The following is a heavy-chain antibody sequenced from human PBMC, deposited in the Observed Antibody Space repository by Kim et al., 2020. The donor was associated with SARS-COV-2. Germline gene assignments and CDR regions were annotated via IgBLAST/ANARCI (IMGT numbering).Heavy chain of an antibody. CDR2: IYHSGST. CDR3: ARGSPSRVWGSYPLARYFDL. CDR1: GGSISSSNW. V-gene: IGHV4-4*02. J-gene: IGHJ2*01. D-gene: IGHD3-16*02. Sequence: SETLSLTCAVSGGSISSSNWWSWVRQPPGKGLEWIGEIYHSGSTNYNPSLKSRVTISVDKSKNQFSLKLSSVTAADTAVYYCARGSPSRVWGSYPLARYFDLWGRGTLVTVSS.